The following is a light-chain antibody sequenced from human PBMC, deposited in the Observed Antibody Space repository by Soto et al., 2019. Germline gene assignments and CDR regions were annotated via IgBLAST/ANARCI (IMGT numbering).Light chain of an antibody. CDR1: SSDVGTYNF. CDR3: SSYSSTSTPWV. V-gene: IGLV2-14*01. CDR2: EVS. J-gene: IGLJ3*02. Sequence: QSALTQPASVSGSPGQSITISCTGTSSDVGTYNFVSWYQQHPGKAPKLMIYEVSSRPLGVSNRFSGSKSGNTASLTISGLQAEDEADYYCSSYSSTSTPWVFGGGTKLTVL.